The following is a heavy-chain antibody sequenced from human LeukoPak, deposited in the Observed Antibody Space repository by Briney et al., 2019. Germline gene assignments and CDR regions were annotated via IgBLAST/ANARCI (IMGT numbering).Heavy chain of an antibody. CDR2: INPSGGST. CDR1: GYTFTSYY. V-gene: IGHV1-46*01. CDR3: ATAVVAATIDY. J-gene: IGHJ4*02. D-gene: IGHD2-15*01. Sequence: GASVKVSCKASGYTFTSYYMHWVRQAPGQGLEWMGIINPSGGSTSYAQKFQGRVTMTEDTSTDTAYMELSSLRSEDTAVYYCATAVVAATIDYWGQGTRVTVSS.